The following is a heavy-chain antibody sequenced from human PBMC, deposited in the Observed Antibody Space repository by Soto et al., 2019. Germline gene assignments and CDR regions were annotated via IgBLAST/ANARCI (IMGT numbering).Heavy chain of an antibody. CDR2: IGSSSSTI. CDR3: ARSSSGYYYFYMGV. Sequence: EVQLVESGGGLVQPGGSLRLSCAASGFTFSSYGVNWVRQAPGKGLEWVSYIGSSSSTIYYADSVKGRFTISRDNAKNSLYLQMNSLRAEDTAVYYCARSSSGYYYFYMGVWGKGTTVTVSS. V-gene: IGHV3-48*01. J-gene: IGHJ6*03. D-gene: IGHD1-1*01. CDR1: GFTFSSYG.